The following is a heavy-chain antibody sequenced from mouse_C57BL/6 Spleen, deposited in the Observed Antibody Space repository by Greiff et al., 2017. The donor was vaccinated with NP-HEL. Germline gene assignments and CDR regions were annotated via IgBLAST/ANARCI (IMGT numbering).Heavy chain of an antibody. V-gene: IGHV1-50*01. CDR2: IDPSDSYT. CDR1: GYTFTSYW. CDR3: ARFYYYGSSYNAMDY. Sequence: QVQLQQPGAELVKPGASVKLSCKASGYTFTSYWMQWVKQRPGQGLEWIGEIDPSDSYTNSNQKFKGKATLTVDTSSSPAYMQLSSLTSEDSAVYYCARFYYYGSSYNAMDYWGQGTSVTVSS. D-gene: IGHD1-1*01. J-gene: IGHJ4*01.